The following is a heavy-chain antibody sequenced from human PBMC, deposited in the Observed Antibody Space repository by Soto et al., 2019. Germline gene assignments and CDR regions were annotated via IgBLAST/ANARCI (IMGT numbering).Heavy chain of an antibody. CDR1: GGSFSGYY. D-gene: IGHD3-10*01. CDR2: ISHSGST. J-gene: IGHJ5*02. V-gene: IGHV4-34*01. CDR3: ARGSDYYGSGSSNWFDP. Sequence: PSETLSLTCAVYGGSFSGYYWSWIRQPPGKGLEWIGEISHSGSTNYNPSLKSRVTISVDTSKNQFSLKLSSVTAADTAVYYCARGSDYYGSGSSNWFDPWGQGTLVTGSS.